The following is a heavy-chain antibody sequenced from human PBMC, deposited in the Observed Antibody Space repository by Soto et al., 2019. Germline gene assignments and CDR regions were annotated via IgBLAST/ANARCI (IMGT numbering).Heavy chain of an antibody. CDR3: ARDLQPRQDASVWGGYRFPHNWFDS. CDR1: GITFNNAW. Sequence: GSLRLSCAVSGITFNNAWMTWVRHAPGKGLEWVSSISSSSSYIYYADPVKGRFTISRDNAKHSLYLQMNSLRAEDTAVYYCARDLQPRQDASVWGGYRFPHNWFDSWGQGTLVTVSS. V-gene: IGHV3-21*01. D-gene: IGHD3-16*02. CDR2: ISSSSSYI. J-gene: IGHJ5*01.